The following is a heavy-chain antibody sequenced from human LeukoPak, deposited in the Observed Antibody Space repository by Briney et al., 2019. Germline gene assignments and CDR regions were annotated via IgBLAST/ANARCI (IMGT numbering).Heavy chain of an antibody. D-gene: IGHD3-16*01. V-gene: IGHV4-4*07. CDR3: TRGAGWLIDY. CDR2: VYTSGST. J-gene: IGHJ4*02. Sequence: PSETLSLTCTVSGGSISSSYWNWIRQPAGKGLEWIGRVYTSGSTHYNPSLKSRVTMSVDTSKNQFSLRLSSVTAADTAVYYCTRGAGWLIDYWGQGILVTVSS. CDR1: GGSISSSY.